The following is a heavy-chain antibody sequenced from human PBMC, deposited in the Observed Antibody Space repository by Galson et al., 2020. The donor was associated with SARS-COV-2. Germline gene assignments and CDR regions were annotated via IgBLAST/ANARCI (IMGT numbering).Heavy chain of an antibody. Sequence: GSLRLSCAASGFTFSSYEMNWVRQAPGKGLEWVSYISSSGSTIYYADSVKGRFTISRDNAKNSLYLQMNSLRAEDTAVYYCATVPWRLELPYYMDVWGKGTTVTVSS. CDR3: ATVPWRLELPYYMDV. J-gene: IGHJ6*03. CDR2: ISSSGSTI. D-gene: IGHD1-7*01. V-gene: IGHV3-48*03. CDR1: GFTFSSYE.